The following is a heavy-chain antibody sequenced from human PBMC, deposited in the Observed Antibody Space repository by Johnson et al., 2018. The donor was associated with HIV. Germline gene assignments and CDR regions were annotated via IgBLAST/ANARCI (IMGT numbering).Heavy chain of an antibody. Sequence: QMQLVESGGGVVQPGGSLRLSCAASGFTFSSYGMHWVRQAPGKGLEWVAFIRYDGSNKYYADSVKGRFTISRDNSKNTLYLQMNSLRDEDTSVYYCTIWRWGWAGQEALDIWGPGTMVTVSS. CDR2: IRYDGSNK. D-gene: IGHD5-24*01. CDR3: TIWRWGWAGQEALDI. V-gene: IGHV3-30*02. CDR1: GFTFSSYG. J-gene: IGHJ3*02.